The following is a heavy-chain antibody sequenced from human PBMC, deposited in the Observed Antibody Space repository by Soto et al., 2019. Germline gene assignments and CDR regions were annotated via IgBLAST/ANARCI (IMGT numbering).Heavy chain of an antibody. V-gene: IGHV1-2*02. Sequence: ASVKVSCKASGYTFTGYYMHWVRQAPGQGLEWMGWINPNSGGTNYAQKFQGRVTMTRDTSISTAYMELSRLRSDDTAVYYCAVGATTSWGALDYWGQGTLVTVS. J-gene: IGHJ4*02. CDR1: GYTFTGYY. CDR2: INPNSGGT. CDR3: AVGATTSWGALDY. D-gene: IGHD1-26*01.